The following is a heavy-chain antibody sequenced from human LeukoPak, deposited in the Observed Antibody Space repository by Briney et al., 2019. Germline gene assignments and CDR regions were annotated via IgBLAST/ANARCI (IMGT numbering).Heavy chain of an antibody. Sequence: GGSLRLSCAASGFIFSTYGMHWVRQAPGKGLEWVAFIRSDGSIKYYADSVKGRFTISRDNSKNTLYLQMNSLRAEDTTVYYCTKDRPEAYFDYWGQGNLVTVSS. J-gene: IGHJ4*02. CDR3: TKDRPEAYFDY. CDR1: GFIFSTYG. D-gene: IGHD2-2*01. CDR2: IRSDGSIK. V-gene: IGHV3-30*02.